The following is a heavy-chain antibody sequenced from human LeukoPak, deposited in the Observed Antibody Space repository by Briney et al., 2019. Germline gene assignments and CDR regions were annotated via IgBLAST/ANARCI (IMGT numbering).Heavy chain of an antibody. CDR2: ISYDGSDK. Sequence: GGSLRLSCAASGFTFSSYAMHWVRQAPGKGLEWVALISYDGSDKYFADSVKGRFTISRDNSKNTLYLQVNSLRGDDTAVYYCAKERGRLGELSLYLAIDYWGQGTLVTVSA. CDR1: GFTFSSYA. V-gene: IGHV3-30*18. J-gene: IGHJ4*02. CDR3: AKERGRLGELSLYLAIDY. D-gene: IGHD3-16*02.